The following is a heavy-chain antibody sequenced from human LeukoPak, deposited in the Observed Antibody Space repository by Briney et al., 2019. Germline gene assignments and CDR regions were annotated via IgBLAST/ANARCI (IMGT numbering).Heavy chain of an antibody. CDR3: ARSYDILIGPLDY. CDR2: IWYDGSNK. CDR1: GFTFSSYG. J-gene: IGHJ4*02. Sequence: GGSLRLSCAASGFTFSSYGMDWVRQAPGKGLEWVAVIWYDGSNKYYADSVKGRFTISRDNSKNTLYLQMNSLRAEDTAVYYCARSYDILIGPLDYWGQGTLVTVSS. V-gene: IGHV3-33*01. D-gene: IGHD3-9*01.